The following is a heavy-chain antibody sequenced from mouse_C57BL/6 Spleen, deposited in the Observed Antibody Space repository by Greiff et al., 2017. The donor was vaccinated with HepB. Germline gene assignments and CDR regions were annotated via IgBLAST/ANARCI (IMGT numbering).Heavy chain of an antibody. V-gene: IGHV1-52*01. Sequence: QVQLQQPGAELVRPGSSVKLSCKASGYTFTSYWMHWVKQRPIQGLEWIGNIDPSDSETHYNQKFKDKATLTVDKSSSTAYMQLSSLTSEDSAVYYCARGATVVELFDYWGQGTTLTVSS. CDR2: IDPSDSET. CDR3: ARGATVVELFDY. CDR1: GYTFTSYW. D-gene: IGHD1-1*01. J-gene: IGHJ2*01.